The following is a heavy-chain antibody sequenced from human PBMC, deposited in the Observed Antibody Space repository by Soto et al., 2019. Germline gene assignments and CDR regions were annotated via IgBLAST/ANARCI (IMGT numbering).Heavy chain of an antibody. CDR3: ARATVKQGATLFDF. D-gene: IGHD1-26*01. Sequence: QVQVRQWGAGLLKPSETLSLTCGFSDGSFRGHYWSWIRQPPGKGLEWIAEINHSGFTNYKPSFESRVTISRDTSTNQISLRLTSVTAADSAVYFYARATVKQGATLFDFWGQGTLVTVSS. CDR1: DGSFRGHY. V-gene: IGHV4-34*02. J-gene: IGHJ4*02. CDR2: INHSGFT.